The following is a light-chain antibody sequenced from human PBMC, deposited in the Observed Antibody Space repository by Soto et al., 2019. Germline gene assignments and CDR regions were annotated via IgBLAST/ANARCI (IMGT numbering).Light chain of an antibody. CDR3: SSYTSSSTLV. CDR2: EVS. V-gene: IGLV2-14*01. CDR1: SSDGGGYNY. J-gene: IGLJ1*01. Sequence: QSVLTQPPSASGSAGQSVIISCTGTSSDGGGYNYVSWYQQHPGKAPKLMIYEVSNRPSGVSNRFSGSKSGNTASLTISGLQAEDEADYYCSSYTSSSTLVFGTGTKVTVL.